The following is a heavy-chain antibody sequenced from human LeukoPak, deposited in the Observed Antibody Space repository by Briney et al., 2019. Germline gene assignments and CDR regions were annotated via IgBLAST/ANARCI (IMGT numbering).Heavy chain of an antibody. V-gene: IGHV3-21*01. J-gene: IGHJ4*02. Sequence: GGSLRLSCAASGFTFSSYSMNWVRQAPGKGLEWVSSISSSSSYIYYADSVKGRFTISKDNAKNSLYLQMNSLRAEDTAVYYCARDYDSSGYYFDYWGQGTLVTVSS. CDR2: ISSSSSYI. CDR3: ARDYDSSGYYFDY. D-gene: IGHD3-22*01. CDR1: GFTFSSYS.